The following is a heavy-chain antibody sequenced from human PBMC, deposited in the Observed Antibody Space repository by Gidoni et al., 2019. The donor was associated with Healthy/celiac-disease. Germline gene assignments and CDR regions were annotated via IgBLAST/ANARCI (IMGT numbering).Heavy chain of an antibody. Sequence: GWINPNSGGTNYAQKFQGWVTMTRDTSISTAYMELSRLRSDDTAVYYCARSASYALCDYWGQGTLVTVSS. D-gene: IGHD5-18*01. CDR3: ARSASYALCDY. J-gene: IGHJ4*02. CDR2: INPNSGGT. V-gene: IGHV1-2*04.